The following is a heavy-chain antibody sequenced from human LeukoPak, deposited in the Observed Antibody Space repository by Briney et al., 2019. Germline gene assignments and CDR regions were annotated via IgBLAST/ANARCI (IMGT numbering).Heavy chain of an antibody. CDR3: ARDGVRDGLYFDR. CDR1: GFTFDDYG. J-gene: IGHJ4*02. D-gene: IGHD5-24*01. Sequence: GGSLRLSCAASGFTFDDYGMSWVRQAPGKGLEWVSDINWNGGSTGYAGSVKGRFTISRDNAKNSLYLQMNSLRDEDTAVYSCARDGVRDGLYFDRWGQGTLVTVSS. CDR2: INWNGGST. V-gene: IGHV3-20*04.